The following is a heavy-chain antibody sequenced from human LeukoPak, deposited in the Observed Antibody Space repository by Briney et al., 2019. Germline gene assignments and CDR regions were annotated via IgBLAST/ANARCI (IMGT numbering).Heavy chain of an antibody. CDR1: GDSVSSNSAS. CDR3: VRLVFGAGTTN. D-gene: IGHD1-7*01. Sequence: SQTLSLTCAISGDSVSSNSASWHWIRQSPSRGLEWLGRTYYRSNWYNDYAVSQKSRIPITPVTSTNQFSLQLNSVSPEDTAVYYCVRLVFGAGTTNWGQETLVT. V-gene: IGHV6-1*01. CDR2: TYYRSNWYN. J-gene: IGHJ4*02.